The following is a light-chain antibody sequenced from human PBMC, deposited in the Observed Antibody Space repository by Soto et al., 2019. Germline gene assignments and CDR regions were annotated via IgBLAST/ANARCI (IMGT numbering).Light chain of an antibody. Sequence: DIQMNQSPSTLSASVGDRVTITCRASQSISSWLAWYQQKPGKAPKLLIYKASTLKSGVPSRFSGSGSGTEFTLPISSLQPDDFATYYCQHYNSYSEAFGQGTKVDIK. J-gene: IGKJ1*01. CDR1: QSISSW. CDR3: QHYNSYSEA. V-gene: IGKV1-5*03. CDR2: KAS.